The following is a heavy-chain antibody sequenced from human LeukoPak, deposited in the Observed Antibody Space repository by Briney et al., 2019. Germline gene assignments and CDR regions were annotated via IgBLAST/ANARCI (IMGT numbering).Heavy chain of an antibody. CDR3: ARPGGTTGTTGGIDY. CDR1: GYTFTNYW. CDR2: IYPGDSDT. V-gene: IGHV5-51*01. D-gene: IGHD1-1*01. J-gene: IGHJ4*02. Sequence: PGESLMISCKASGYTFTNYWITWVRQMPGKGLEWMGIIYPGDSDTRYSPSFHGQVTISADKSISTAYLRWCSLKASDTAMYYCARPGGTTGTTGGIDYWGQGTLVTVSS.